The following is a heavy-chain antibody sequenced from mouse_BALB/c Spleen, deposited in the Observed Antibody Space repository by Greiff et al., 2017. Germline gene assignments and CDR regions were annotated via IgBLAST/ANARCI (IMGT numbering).Heavy chain of an antibody. J-gene: IGHJ4*01. Sequence: EVMLVESGGGLVQPGGSLKLSCAASGFTFSSYTMSWVRQTPEKRLEWVAYISNGGGSTYYPDTVKGRFTISRDNAKNTLYLQMSSLKSEDTAMYYCARHDYGVMDYWGQGTSVTVSS. V-gene: IGHV5-12-2*01. D-gene: IGHD1-1*01. CDR3: ARHDYGVMDY. CDR2: ISNGGGST. CDR1: GFTFSSYT.